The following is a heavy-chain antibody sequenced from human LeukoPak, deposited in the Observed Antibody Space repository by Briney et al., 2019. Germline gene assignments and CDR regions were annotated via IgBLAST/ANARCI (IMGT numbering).Heavy chain of an antibody. CDR1: GGSISSGGYY. J-gene: IGHJ6*02. Sequence: PSETLSLTCTVSGGSISSGGYYWSWIRQPAGTGLEWIGRIYTSGSTNYNPSLKSRVTMSVDTSKNQFSLKLSSVTAADTAVYYCAREDVLMVYASDYYYYGMDVWGQGTTVTVSS. V-gene: IGHV4-61*02. CDR2: IYTSGST. CDR3: AREDVLMVYASDYYYYGMDV. D-gene: IGHD2-8*01.